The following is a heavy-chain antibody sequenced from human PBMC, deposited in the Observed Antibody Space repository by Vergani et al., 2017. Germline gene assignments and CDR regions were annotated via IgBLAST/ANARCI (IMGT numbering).Heavy chain of an antibody. CDR3: AKAGIVGATHGRYYFDY. CDR1: GFTFSSYA. CDR2: ISGSGGGT. D-gene: IGHD1-26*01. V-gene: IGHV3-23*01. Sequence: EVQLLESGGGLVQPGGSLRLSCAASGFTFSSYAMSWVRQAPGKGLEWVSAISGSGGGTYYADSVKGRFTISRDNSKNTLYLQMNSVRAEDTAVYYCAKAGIVGATHGRYYFDYWGQGTLVTVSS. J-gene: IGHJ4*02.